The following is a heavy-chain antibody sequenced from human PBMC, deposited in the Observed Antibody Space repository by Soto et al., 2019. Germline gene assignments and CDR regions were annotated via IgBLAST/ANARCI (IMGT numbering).Heavy chain of an antibody. CDR2: IIPILGIA. Sequence: SVKVSCKASGCTFSSYTISWVRQAPGQGLEWMGRIIPILGIANYAQKFQGRVTITADKSTSTAYMELSSLRSEDTVVYYCAIAEDIVVVVAAHDAFDIWGQGTMVTVSS. CDR1: GCTFSSYT. D-gene: IGHD2-15*01. V-gene: IGHV1-69*02. J-gene: IGHJ3*02. CDR3: AIAEDIVVVVAAHDAFDI.